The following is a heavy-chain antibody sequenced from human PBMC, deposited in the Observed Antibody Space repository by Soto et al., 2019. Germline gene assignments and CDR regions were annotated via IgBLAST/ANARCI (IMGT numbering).Heavy chain of an antibody. CDR3: ARRLDYSNYY. V-gene: IGHV4-39*01. Sequence: SETLSLTCTVAGGSIRSSAYYWGCIRQPPGKGLEWIGSIYYIGSTYYNPSLKSRVTISVDTSKNQLSLKLNSVTAADTAVYYCARRLDYSNYYWGQGTLVTVSS. D-gene: IGHD4-4*01. J-gene: IGHJ4*02. CDR1: GGSIRSSAYY. CDR2: IYYIGST.